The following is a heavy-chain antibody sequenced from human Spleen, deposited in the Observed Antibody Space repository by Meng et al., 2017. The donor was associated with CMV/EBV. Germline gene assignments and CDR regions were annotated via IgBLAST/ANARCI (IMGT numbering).Heavy chain of an antibody. Sequence: GESLKISCTASIFTLNTYSMNWVRQAPGKGLEWVSSISGSSSYIYYADSVKGRFTISRDNAKNSLYLQMNRLRAEDTAVYYCSRDLRSLTSIAVGFDPWGQGTLVTVSS. V-gene: IGHV3-21*01. CDR3: SRDLRSLTSIAVGFDP. J-gene: IGHJ5*02. D-gene: IGHD6-19*01. CDR2: ISGSSSYI. CDR1: IFTLNTYS.